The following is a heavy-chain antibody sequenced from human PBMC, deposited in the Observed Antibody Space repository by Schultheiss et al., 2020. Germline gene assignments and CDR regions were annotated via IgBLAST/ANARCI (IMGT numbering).Heavy chain of an antibody. D-gene: IGHD2-2*01. CDR2: IKQDGSEK. Sequence: GGSLRLSCAASGFTFSSYWMSWVRQAPGKGLEWVANIKQDGSEKYYVDSVKGRFTISRDNAKNSLYLQMNSLRAEDTAVYYCARDCVIVVVPAANGGIDYWGQGTLVTVSS. J-gene: IGHJ4*02. CDR1: GFTFSSYW. CDR3: ARDCVIVVVPAANGGIDY. V-gene: IGHV3-7*01.